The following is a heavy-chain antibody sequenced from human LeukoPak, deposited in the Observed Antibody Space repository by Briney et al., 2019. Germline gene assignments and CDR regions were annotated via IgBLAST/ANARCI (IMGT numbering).Heavy chain of an antibody. CDR2: ISYDGSNK. CDR3: AGDTAMVWFDY. V-gene: IGHV3-30*04. J-gene: IGHJ4*02. D-gene: IGHD5-18*01. CDR1: GFTFSSYA. Sequence: GGSLRLSCAASGFTFSSYAMHWVRQAPGKGLEWVAVISYDGSNKYYADSVKGRFTISRDNSKNTLYLQMNSLRAEDTAVYYCAGDTAMVWFDYWGQGTLVTVSS.